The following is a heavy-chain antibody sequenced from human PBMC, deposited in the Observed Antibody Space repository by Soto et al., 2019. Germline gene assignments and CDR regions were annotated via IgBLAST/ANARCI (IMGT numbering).Heavy chain of an antibody. J-gene: IGHJ4*02. CDR2: INPSGGST. Sequence: ASVKVSCKASGYTFTSYYMHWVRQAPGQGLEWMGIINPSGGSTSYARKFQGRVTMTRDTSTSTVYMELSSLRSEDTAVYYCARDLGRSSSITQNPDYWGQGALVTVSS. V-gene: IGHV1-46*03. CDR3: ARDLGRSSSITQNPDY. CDR1: GYTFTSYY. D-gene: IGHD6-13*01.